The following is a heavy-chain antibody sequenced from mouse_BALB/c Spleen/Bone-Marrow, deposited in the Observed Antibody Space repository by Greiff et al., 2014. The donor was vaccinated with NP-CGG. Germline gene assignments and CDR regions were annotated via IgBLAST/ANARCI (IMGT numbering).Heavy chain of an antibody. V-gene: IGHV5-6-3*01. D-gene: IGHD1-1*01. Sequence: EVQRVESGGGLVQPGGSLKLSCVASGFTFSSYGMSWVRQTPDKRLELVATISNNGGSTYYPDSVKGQFTISRDNAKNTLYLQMSSLKSEDTAMYYCARVYGWYFDVWGAGTTVTVSS. CDR1: GFTFSSYG. CDR2: ISNNGGST. CDR3: ARVYGWYFDV. J-gene: IGHJ1*01.